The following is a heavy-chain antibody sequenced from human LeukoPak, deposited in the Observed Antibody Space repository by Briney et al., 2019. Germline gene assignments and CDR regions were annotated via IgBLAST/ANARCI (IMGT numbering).Heavy chain of an antibody. CDR3: ARHYYGSGTYYHFDS. Sequence: ASVKVSCKASGYTFTGYYMHWVRQAPGQGLEWMGWISPYNGNTNYAQKLQGRLTLTTDTSTNTAYMELKSLGFDDSAVYFCARHYYGSGTYYHFDSWGPGTLVTVSS. CDR2: ISPYNGNT. D-gene: IGHD3-10*01. J-gene: IGHJ4*02. CDR1: GYTFTGYY. V-gene: IGHV1-18*04.